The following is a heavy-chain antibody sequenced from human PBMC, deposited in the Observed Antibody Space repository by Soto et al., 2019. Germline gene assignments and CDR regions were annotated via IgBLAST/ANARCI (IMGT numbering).Heavy chain of an antibody. V-gene: IGHV4-38-2*02. CDR3: ARVHVMVVAGSTFDY. D-gene: IGHD6-19*01. CDR2: IYHGVTT. J-gene: IGHJ4*03. Sequence: SETLSLTCTVSGDSISSGSYWGWIRQPPGEGPEWIASIYHGVTTFYNPSLKSRVSISVDTSKNQFSLSLTSVTAADTATYYCARVHVMVVAGSTFDYWGPGTLVTVSS. CDR1: GDSISSGSY.